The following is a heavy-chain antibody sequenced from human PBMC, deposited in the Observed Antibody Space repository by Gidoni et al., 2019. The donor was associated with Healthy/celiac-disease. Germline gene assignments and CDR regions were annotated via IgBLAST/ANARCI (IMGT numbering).Heavy chain of an antibody. J-gene: IGHJ5*02. V-gene: IGHV3-48*03. CDR2: ISSSGSTI. CDR3: ARGEFPNWFDP. Sequence: EVQLVESGGGLVQPGGSLRLSCAASGCTFSSYEMNWVRQAPGKGLEWVSYISSSGSTIYYADSVKGRFTISRDNAKNSLYLQRNSLRAEDTAVYYCARGEFPNWFDPWGQGTLVTVSS. CDR1: GCTFSSYE.